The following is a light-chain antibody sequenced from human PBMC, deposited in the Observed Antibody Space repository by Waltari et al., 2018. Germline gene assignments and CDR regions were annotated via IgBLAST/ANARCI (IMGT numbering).Light chain of an antibody. CDR1: DLGNKY. Sequence: SYDLTQPLSVSVSPGPTASITCSGEDLGNKYVSWYQQRPDHSPVLVIYKDSRRPSGIPERFSGSSSGNTATLTITGTQAVDEADYFCQAWDSTTYVIFGGGTTLTVL. CDR3: QAWDSTTYVI. J-gene: IGLJ2*01. CDR2: KDS. V-gene: IGLV3-1*01.